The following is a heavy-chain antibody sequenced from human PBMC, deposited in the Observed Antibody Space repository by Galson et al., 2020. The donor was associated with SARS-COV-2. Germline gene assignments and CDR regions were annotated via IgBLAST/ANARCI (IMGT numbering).Heavy chain of an antibody. CDR2: IRDSGTNI. D-gene: IGHD6-13*01. CDR3: ASPYLAAASFFGAFDL. CDR1: GLTFINYE. J-gene: IGHJ3*01. V-gene: IGHV3-48*03. Sequence: GGSLRLSCAASGLTFINYEMNWVRQAPGKGLEWISYIRDSGTNIYYAEPVKGRFTISRDNAKNSVYLQMTSLRAEDTAVYYCASPYLAAASFFGAFDLWGRGTLVTVSS.